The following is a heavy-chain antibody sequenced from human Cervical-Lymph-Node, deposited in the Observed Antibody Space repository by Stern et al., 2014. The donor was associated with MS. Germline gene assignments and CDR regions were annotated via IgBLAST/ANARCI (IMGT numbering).Heavy chain of an antibody. CDR1: GFTFSTYA. V-gene: IGHV3-23*04. J-gene: IGHJ4*01. Sequence: EVQLVESGGGLVQPGKSLRLSCAASGFTFSTYAMAWVRQSPGKGLEWVSAISSNGVSSNYADSVKGRFTISRDNPKSTLFLQMHSLTTDDAAIYYCLKDHPDSSSYDYWGRGILVTVSS. D-gene: IGHD6-6*01. CDR3: LKDHPDSSSYDY. CDR2: ISSNGVSS.